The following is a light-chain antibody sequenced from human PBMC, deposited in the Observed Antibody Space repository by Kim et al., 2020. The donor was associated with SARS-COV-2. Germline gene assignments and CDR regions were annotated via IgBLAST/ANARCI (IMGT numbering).Light chain of an antibody. J-gene: IGKJ1*01. Sequence: DIQMTQSPSSLSASVGDRVTITCRASQSISSYLNWYQQKPGKAPKFLIYAASSLQSGVPSRFSGSGFGTDFTLTISSLQPEDFATYYCQQTYSTPPTFGQGTKVDIK. CDR1: QSISSY. CDR3: QQTYSTPPT. CDR2: AAS. V-gene: IGKV1-39*01.